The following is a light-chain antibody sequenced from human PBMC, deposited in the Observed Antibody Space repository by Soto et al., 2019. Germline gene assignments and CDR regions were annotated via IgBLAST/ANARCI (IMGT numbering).Light chain of an antibody. CDR3: QQYGTSPRT. CDR2: GAS. CDR1: QSVPSKY. Sequence: EIVLTQSPGTLSLSPGEGATLSCRASQSVPSKYLAWYQQNPGQAPRLLIYGASNRATGIPDKFSGSGSGTDLTLTISRLEPEDFAVYYCQQYGTSPRTFGQGTKVDIK. J-gene: IGKJ1*01. V-gene: IGKV3-20*01.